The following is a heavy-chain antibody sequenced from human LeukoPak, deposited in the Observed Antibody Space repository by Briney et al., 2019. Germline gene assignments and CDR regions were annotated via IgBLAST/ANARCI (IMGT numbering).Heavy chain of an antibody. Sequence: GASVKVSCKASGGTFSSYAISWVRQAPGQGLEWMGGIIPIFGTANYAQKFQGRVTITADESTSTAYMELSSLRSEDTAVYYCARGVDDSEDWFDPWGQGTLVTVSS. CDR1: GGTFSSYA. V-gene: IGHV1-69*13. CDR2: IIPIFGTA. CDR3: ARGVDDSEDWFDP. D-gene: IGHD4-11*01. J-gene: IGHJ5*02.